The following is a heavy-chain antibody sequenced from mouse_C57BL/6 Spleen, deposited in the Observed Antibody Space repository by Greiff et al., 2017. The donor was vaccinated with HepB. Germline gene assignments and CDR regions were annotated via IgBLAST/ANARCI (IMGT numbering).Heavy chain of an antibody. CDR3: ARLGYYGSSPAWFAY. J-gene: IGHJ3*01. D-gene: IGHD1-1*01. CDR2: INPNNGGT. Sequence: EVQLQQSGPELVKPGASVKISCKASGYTFTDYYMNWVKQSHGKSLEWIGDINPNNGGTSYNQKFKGKATLTVDKSSSTAYMELRSLTSEDSAVYYCARLGYYGSSPAWFAYWGQGTLVTVSA. V-gene: IGHV1-26*01. CDR1: GYTFTDYY.